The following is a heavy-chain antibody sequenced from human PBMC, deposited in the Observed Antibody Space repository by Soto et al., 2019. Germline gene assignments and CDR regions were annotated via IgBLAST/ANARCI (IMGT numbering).Heavy chain of an antibody. CDR1: RGSRTRCS. J-gene: IGHJ4*02. CDR3: AREGSYSAYNFAHGIQLGSFDF. CDR2: IYYSGST. V-gene: IGHV4-59*12. Sequence: SQTRSLKCSVGRGSRTRCSSNWLRQHPGKGLEWIGYIYYSGSTSFNPSLESRVAMSVDTSKNHFSLNLSSVTAAGMAVYYCAREGSYSAYNFAHGIQLGSFDFWGQGALVTVS. D-gene: IGHD5-12*01.